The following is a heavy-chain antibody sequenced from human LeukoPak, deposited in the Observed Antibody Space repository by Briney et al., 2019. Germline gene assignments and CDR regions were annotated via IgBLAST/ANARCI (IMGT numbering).Heavy chain of an antibody. CDR2: ISSSSSYI. Sequence: PGGTLRLSCAVSGFTFSSYSMNWVRQAPGKGLECVSSISSSSSYIYYADSAKGRFTISRDNAKNSLYLQMNSLRAEDTAVYYCAREFAGAGNYYYYGMDVWGQGTTVTVSS. V-gene: IGHV3-21*01. CDR1: GFTFSSYS. J-gene: IGHJ6*02. CDR3: AREFAGAGNYYYYGMDV. D-gene: IGHD1-26*01.